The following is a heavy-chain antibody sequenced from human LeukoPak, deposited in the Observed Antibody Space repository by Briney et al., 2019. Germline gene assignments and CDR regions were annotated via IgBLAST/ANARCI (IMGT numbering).Heavy chain of an antibody. D-gene: IGHD3-22*01. CDR1: GFTVSSNY. V-gene: IGHV3-53*01. CDR2: IYSGGST. CDR3: ESHYLYYYDSSGYFSY. J-gene: IGHJ4*02. Sequence: PGGSLRLSCAASGFTVSSNYMSWVRQAPGKGLEWVSVIYSGGSTYYADSVKGRFTISRDNSKNTLYLQMNSLRAEDTAVYYCESHYLYYYDSSGYFSYWGQGTLVTVSS.